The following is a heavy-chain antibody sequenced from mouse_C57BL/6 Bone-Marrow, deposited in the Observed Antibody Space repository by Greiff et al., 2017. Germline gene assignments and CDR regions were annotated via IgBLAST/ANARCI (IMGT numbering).Heavy chain of an antibody. CDR1: GYTFTSYW. CDR2: IHPNSGST. J-gene: IGHJ2*01. Sequence: QVQLQQPGAELVKPGASVKLSCKASGYTFTSYWMHWVKQRPGQGLEWIGMIHPNSGSTNYNEKFKSKATLTVDKSSSTAYMQLSSLTSEDSAVYYCARELGLRQKGFDYWGQGTTRTVSS. D-gene: IGHD2-4*01. V-gene: IGHV1-64*01. CDR3: ARELGLRQKGFDY.